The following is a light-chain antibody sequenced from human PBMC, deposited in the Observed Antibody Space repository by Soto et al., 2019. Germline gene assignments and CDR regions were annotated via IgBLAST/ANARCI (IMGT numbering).Light chain of an antibody. CDR1: SSDVGGYNY. V-gene: IGLV2-11*01. Sequence: QSALTQPRSVSGSPGQSVTISCTGTSSDVGGYNYVSWYQHHPGKAPKLMIYGVSKRPSGVPDRFSGSKSGNTASLTISGLQAEDEADYYCCSYAGSYSYVFGTGTKVTVL. J-gene: IGLJ1*01. CDR3: CSYAGSYSYV. CDR2: GVS.